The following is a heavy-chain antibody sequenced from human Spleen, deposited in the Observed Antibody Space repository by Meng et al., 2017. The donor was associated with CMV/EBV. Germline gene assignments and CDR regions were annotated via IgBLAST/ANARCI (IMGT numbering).Heavy chain of an antibody. J-gene: IGHJ4*02. CDR1: GYTLTSYY. V-gene: IGHV1-46*01. D-gene: IGHD5-24*01. Sequence: ASGYTLTSYYMHWVRQAPGQGLEWMGIINPSGGSTSYAQKFQGRVTMTRDTSTSTVYMELSSLRSEDTAVYYCARNYPRRDGYNDLDYWGQGTLVTVSS. CDR2: INPSGGST. CDR3: ARNYPRRDGYNDLDY.